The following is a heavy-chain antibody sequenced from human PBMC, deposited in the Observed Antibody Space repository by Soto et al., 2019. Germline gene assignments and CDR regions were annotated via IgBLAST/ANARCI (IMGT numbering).Heavy chain of an antibody. CDR2: ISSGSCYI. CDR3: ARGVYYFDY. V-gene: IGHV3-21*01. J-gene: IGHJ4*02. Sequence: EVQLVESGGGLVKPGGSLRLSCAASGFTFSTYTLNWVRQAPGKGLEWVSSISSGSCYIYYAGSVKGRFTISRDNAKNSLYLQMNSLRAEDTAVYYCARGVYYFDYWGQGTLVTVSS. CDR1: GFTFSTYT.